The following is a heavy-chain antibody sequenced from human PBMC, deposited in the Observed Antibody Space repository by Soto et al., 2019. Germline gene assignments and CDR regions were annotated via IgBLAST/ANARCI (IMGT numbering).Heavy chain of an antibody. CDR2: IYYSGSN. V-gene: IGHV4-30-4*01. Sequence: SQTLYVTSTVSTGSIISGDYFCSLKSKHPGKGLEWIGYIYYSGSNYYYPSLKSRVTISVDTSKNQFSLKLSAVTAADTAVYFCASWYYYGSSGYHRGTLDYWGQGTLVTVSS. D-gene: IGHD3-22*01. CDR1: TGSIISGDYF. CDR3: ASWYYYGSSGYHRGTLDY. J-gene: IGHJ4*02.